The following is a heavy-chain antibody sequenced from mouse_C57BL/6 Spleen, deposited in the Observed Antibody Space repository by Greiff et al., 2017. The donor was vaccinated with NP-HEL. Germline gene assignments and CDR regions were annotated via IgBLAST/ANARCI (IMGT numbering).Heavy chain of an antibody. CDR1: GFTFSSYA. D-gene: IGHD1-1*01. V-gene: IGHV5-4*03. Sequence: EVKLVESGGGLVKPGGSLKLSCAASGFTFSSYAMSWVRQTPEKRLEWVATISDGGSYTYYPDNVKGRFTISRDNAKNNLYLQMSHLKSEDTAMYYCASSYSEVWFAYWGQGTLVTVSA. J-gene: IGHJ3*01. CDR2: ISDGGSYT. CDR3: ASSYSEVWFAY.